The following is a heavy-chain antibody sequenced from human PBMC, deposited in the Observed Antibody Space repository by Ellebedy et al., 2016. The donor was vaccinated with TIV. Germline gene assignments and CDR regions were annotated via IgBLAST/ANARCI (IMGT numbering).Heavy chain of an antibody. V-gene: IGHV3-48*04. CDR3: ARTSYGVDPTPLDY. J-gene: IGHJ4*02. CDR2: ITSDSSTI. Sequence: GESLKISCAASGFPLSRYSMNWVRQTPGKGLEWVAYITSDSSTIRYADSVKGRFIVSRDNPKNSLYLQMNSLRADDTAMYYCARTSYGVDPTPLDYWGQGTLVTVSS. D-gene: IGHD4-17*01. CDR1: GFPLSRYS.